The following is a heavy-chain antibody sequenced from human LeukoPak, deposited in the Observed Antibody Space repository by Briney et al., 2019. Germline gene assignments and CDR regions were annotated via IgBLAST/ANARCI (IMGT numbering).Heavy chain of an antibody. Sequence: ASVKVSCKASGYTFTGYYMHWVRQAPGQGLEWMGWINPNSGGTNYAQKFQGRVTMTRDTSISTAYMGLSRLRSDDTAVYYCARGGVDNYYYYYGMDVWGQGTTVTVSS. D-gene: IGHD2-21*01. CDR1: GYTFTGYY. CDR3: ARGGVDNYYYYYGMDV. V-gene: IGHV1-2*02. J-gene: IGHJ6*02. CDR2: INPNSGGT.